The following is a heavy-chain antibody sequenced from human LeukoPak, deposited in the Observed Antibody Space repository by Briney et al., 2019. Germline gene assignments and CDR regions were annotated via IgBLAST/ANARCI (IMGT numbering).Heavy chain of an antibody. CDR1: GGSISSSSYY. V-gene: IGHV4-39*01. CDR3: ARLAMRDRYSIIFDY. Sequence: SETLSLTCTVSGGSISSSSYYWGWIRQPPGKGLEWIGSIYYSGSTYYNPSLKSRVTISVDTSKNQFSLKLSSVTAADTAVYYCARLAMRDRYSIIFDYWGQGTLVTVSS. J-gene: IGHJ4*02. D-gene: IGHD5-24*01. CDR2: IYYSGST.